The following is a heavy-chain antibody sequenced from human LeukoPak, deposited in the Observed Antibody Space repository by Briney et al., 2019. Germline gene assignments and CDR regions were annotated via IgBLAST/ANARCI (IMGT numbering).Heavy chain of an antibody. CDR1: GFTFSANP. Sequence: GGSLRLSCAASGFTFSANPMSWVRQAPGKGLEWVSSISGNGDYTYYADSVKGRLTISRDNSKNTLYVQVNSLRAEDAAVYYCAKGAATKPFDCWGQGTLVTVSS. V-gene: IGHV3-23*01. D-gene: IGHD1-7*01. CDR2: ISGNGDYT. CDR3: AKGAATKPFDC. J-gene: IGHJ4*02.